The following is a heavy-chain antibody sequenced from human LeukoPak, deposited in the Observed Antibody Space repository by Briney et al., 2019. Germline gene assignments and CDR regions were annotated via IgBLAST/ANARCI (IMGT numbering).Heavy chain of an antibody. Sequence: PGGSLRLSCAASGFTFSSYSMNWVRQAPGKGLEWVSVISGSGGSTYYADSVKGRSTISRDNSKNTLYLQMNSLRAEDTAVYYCAKRSSWYGYPDYWGQGTLVTVSS. V-gene: IGHV3-23*01. J-gene: IGHJ4*02. CDR1: GFTFSSYS. CDR3: AKRSSWYGYPDY. D-gene: IGHD6-13*01. CDR2: ISGSGGST.